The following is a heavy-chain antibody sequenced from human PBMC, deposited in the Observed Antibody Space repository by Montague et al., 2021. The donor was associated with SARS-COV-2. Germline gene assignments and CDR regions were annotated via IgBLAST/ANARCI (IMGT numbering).Heavy chain of an antibody. J-gene: IGHJ5*02. CDR2: IYGDDGN. Sequence: PALVKPTQTLTPTCTFSGFSLSTSEVGVGWIRQPPGKAPEFLALIYGDDGNRYKPSLKSRLTITKVTSKNQVVLTMTNVDPVDTATYYCAHFGILRYFDPWGQGTLVTVSS. CDR3: AHFGILRYFDP. V-gene: IGHV2-5*02. D-gene: IGHD3-9*01. CDR1: GFSLSTSEVG.